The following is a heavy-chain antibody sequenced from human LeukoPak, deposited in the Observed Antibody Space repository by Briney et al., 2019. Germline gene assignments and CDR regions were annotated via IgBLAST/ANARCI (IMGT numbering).Heavy chain of an antibody. V-gene: IGHV1-8*01. CDR2: MNPNSGNT. CDR1: GYTFTSYD. CDR3: ARSFMVRGVDLDY. D-gene: IGHD3-10*01. Sequence: ASVKVSCKASGYTFTSYDINWVRQATGQGLEWMGWMNPNSGNTGYAQKFQGRVTMTRNTSISTAYMELSSLRSEDTAVYYCARSFMVRGVDLDYWGQGTLVTVSS. J-gene: IGHJ4*02.